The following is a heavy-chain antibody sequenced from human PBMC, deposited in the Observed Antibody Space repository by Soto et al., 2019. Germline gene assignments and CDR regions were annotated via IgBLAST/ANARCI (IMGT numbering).Heavy chain of an antibody. CDR2: VYHNGGA. CDR1: GVSIHNSHSF. D-gene: IGHD2-21*01. CDR3: GRVVEGATRHTDPDS. Sequence: LSLTCTVSGVSIHNSHSFWAWIRQPPGKGLQFIASVYHNGGAHYNSSLKSRVTISVDTANNQVSLRMRSLTAADTAFYYCGRVVEGATRHTDPDSWGQGILVTVSS. J-gene: IGHJ5*01. V-gene: IGHV4-39*01.